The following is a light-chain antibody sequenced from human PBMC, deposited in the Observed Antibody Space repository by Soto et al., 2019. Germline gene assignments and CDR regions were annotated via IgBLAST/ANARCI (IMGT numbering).Light chain of an antibody. CDR3: QQYGSSPST. CDR1: QSVISDY. CDR2: GAS. Sequence: EIVLTQSPATLSLSPGERGTLSCRASQSVISDYVAWYQQKPGQAPRLLIYGASSRATGIPDRFSGSGSGTDFTLTINRLEPEDFAVYYCQQYGSSPSTFGQGTKMDI. V-gene: IGKV3-20*01. J-gene: IGKJ1*01.